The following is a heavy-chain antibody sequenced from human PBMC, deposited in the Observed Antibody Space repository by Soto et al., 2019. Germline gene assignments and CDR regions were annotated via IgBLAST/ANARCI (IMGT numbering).Heavy chain of an antibody. D-gene: IGHD3-16*02. CDR3: ARAAEYDSIWGSYRADWFDP. CDR2: ISGSGYI. J-gene: IGHJ5*02. CDR1: GFTFSSYS. V-gene: IGHV3-21*01. Sequence: EVQLVESGGGLVKPGGCLRLSCAASGFTFSSYSITWVRQAPGKGLEWVSSISGSGYIYYADSVKGRFTISRDNAKNSLYLQMNSLRAEDTAVYYCARAAEYDSIWGSYRADWFDPWGQGTLVTVSS.